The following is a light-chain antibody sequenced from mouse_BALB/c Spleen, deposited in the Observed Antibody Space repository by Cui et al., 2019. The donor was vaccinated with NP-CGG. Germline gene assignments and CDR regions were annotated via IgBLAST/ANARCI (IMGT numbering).Light chain of an antibody. V-gene: IGLV1*01. CDR3: ALWYSNHWV. Sequence: AVVTAESALITSPGETVTLTCRSSTGAFTTSNYANWVQEKPDHLFTGLIGGTNNRTPGVPARFSGSLIGDKAALTITGAQTEDEAIYFCALWYSNHWVFGGGTKLTVL. CDR2: GTN. J-gene: IGLJ1*01. CDR1: TGAFTTSNY.